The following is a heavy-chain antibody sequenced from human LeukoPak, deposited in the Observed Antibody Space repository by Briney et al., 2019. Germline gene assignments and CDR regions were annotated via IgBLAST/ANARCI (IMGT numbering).Heavy chain of an antibody. CDR2: IYYSGST. D-gene: IGHD4-17*01. Sequence: SETLSLTCTVSGGSISSYYWSWIRQPPGKGLEWIGYIYYSGSTNYNPSLKSRVTISVDTSKNQFSLKLSSVTAADTAVYYCGRDLYGDSRYYFDYWGQGTLVTVSS. CDR3: GRDLYGDSRYYFDY. J-gene: IGHJ4*02. V-gene: IGHV4-59*01. CDR1: GGSISSYY.